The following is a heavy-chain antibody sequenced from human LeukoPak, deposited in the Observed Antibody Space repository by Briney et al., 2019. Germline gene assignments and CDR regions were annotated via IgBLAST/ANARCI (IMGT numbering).Heavy chain of an antibody. CDR3: ARGVGYYDSSGYYYGWYSDY. D-gene: IGHD3-22*01. CDR2: IIPIFGTA. Sequence: ASVKVSCKASGGTFNSYAISWVRQAPGQGLEWMGRIIPIFGTANYAQKFQGRVTITTDESTSTAYMELSSLRSEVTAVYYCARGVGYYDSSGYYYGWYSDYWGQGTLVTVSS. J-gene: IGHJ4*02. V-gene: IGHV1-69*05. CDR1: GGTFNSYA.